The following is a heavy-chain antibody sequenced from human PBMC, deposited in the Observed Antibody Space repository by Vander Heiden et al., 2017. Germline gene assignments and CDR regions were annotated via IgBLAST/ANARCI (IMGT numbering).Heavy chain of an antibody. CDR3: ARKFATSWANIDY. Sequence: QVQLVESGGGVVQPGGSLRLSCAASGFPFSSYAIHWVRQAPGKGLEWVTVISSDGIHKYYADSVKGRFAISRDNSGSTVYLQMNSLRPEDTAVYYCARKFATSWANIDYWGQGTLVTVSS. CDR1: GFPFSSYA. D-gene: IGHD7-27*01. V-gene: IGHV3-30*09. J-gene: IGHJ4*02. CDR2: ISSDGIHK.